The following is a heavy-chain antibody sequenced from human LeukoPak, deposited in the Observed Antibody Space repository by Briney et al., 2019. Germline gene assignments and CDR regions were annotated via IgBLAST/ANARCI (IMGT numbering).Heavy chain of an antibody. CDR1: GGSISSYY. Sequence: SETLSLTCTVSGGSISSYYWSWIRQPAGKGLEWIGRIYTSGSTNYNPSLKSRVTMSVDTSKNQFSLKLSSVTAAGTAVYYCARDESRSYYYYTDVWGKGTTVTVSS. CDR2: IYTSGST. V-gene: IGHV4-4*07. J-gene: IGHJ6*03. CDR3: ARDESRSYYYYTDV.